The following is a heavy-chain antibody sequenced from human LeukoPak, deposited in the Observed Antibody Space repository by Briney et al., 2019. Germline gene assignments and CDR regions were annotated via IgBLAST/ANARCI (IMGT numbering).Heavy chain of an antibody. V-gene: IGHV3-30*02. CDR2: IRYDGSNK. CDR1: GFTFSSYG. J-gene: IGHJ3*02. CDR3: ASRSYVWGSYRWDAFDI. D-gene: IGHD3-16*02. Sequence: GGSLRLSCAASGFTFSSYGMHWVRQAPGKGLEWVAFIRYDGSNKYYADSVKGRFTISRDNAKNSLYLQMNSLRAEDTAAYYCASRSYVWGSYRWDAFDIWGQGTMVTVSS.